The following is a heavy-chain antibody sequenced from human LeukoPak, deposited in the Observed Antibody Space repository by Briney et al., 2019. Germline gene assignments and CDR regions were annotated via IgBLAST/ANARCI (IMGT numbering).Heavy chain of an antibody. CDR2: IIPIFGTA. D-gene: IGHD6-19*01. Sequence: ASVKVSCKASGGTFSSDAISWVRQAPGQGLEWMGRIIPIFGTANYAQKFQGRVTITTDESTSTAYMELSSLRSEDTAVYYCARTPSGIAVAEDYWGQGTLVTVSS. CDR1: GGTFSSDA. J-gene: IGHJ4*02. CDR3: ARTPSGIAVAEDY. V-gene: IGHV1-69*05.